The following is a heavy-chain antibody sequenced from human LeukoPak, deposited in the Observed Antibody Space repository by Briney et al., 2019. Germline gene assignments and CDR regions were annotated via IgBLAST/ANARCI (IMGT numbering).Heavy chain of an antibody. J-gene: IGHJ4*02. Sequence: GGSLRLSCAASGFTFSSYAMHWVRQAPGKGLEWEAVISYDGSNKYYADSVKGRFTISRDNSKNTLYLQMNSLRAEDTAIYYCAKRPARPKPFDCWGQGTLVTVS. CDR3: AKRPARPKPFDC. D-gene: IGHD1-14*01. CDR2: ISYDGSNK. CDR1: GFTFSSYA. V-gene: IGHV3-30*04.